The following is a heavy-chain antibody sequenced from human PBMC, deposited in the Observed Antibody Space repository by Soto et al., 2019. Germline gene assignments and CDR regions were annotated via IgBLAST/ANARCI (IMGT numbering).Heavy chain of an antibody. J-gene: IGHJ4*02. CDR1: GYSFTIYC. CDR3: ARLDSSGYHLVDY. CDR2: IYPGDSET. D-gene: IGHD3-22*01. Sequence: PGESLKISCNGSGYSFTIYCIGLVLQMPGKGLEWMGTIYPGDSETTYSPSFQGQVTISADKSIRTAHLQWTSLKASDTAMYYCARLDSSGYHLVDYWGQGTLVTVSS. V-gene: IGHV5-51*01.